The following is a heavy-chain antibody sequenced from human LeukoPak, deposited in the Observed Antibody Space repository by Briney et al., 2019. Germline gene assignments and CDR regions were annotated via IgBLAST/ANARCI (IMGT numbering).Heavy chain of an antibody. D-gene: IGHD4-23*01. J-gene: IGHJ3*02. Sequence: PGGSLRLSCAASGFTFSTYWMHWVRQAPGKGLVWVSRISSGGSSTDYADAVKGRFTISRDNAKNTLYLQMNSLRAEDTAVYYCARVGTLGDIWGQGTMVTVSS. CDR2: ISSGGSST. CDR1: GFTFSTYW. CDR3: ARVGTLGDI. V-gene: IGHV3-74*01.